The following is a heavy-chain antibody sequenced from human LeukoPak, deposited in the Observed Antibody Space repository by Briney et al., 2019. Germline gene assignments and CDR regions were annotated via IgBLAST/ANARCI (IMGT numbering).Heavy chain of an antibody. Sequence: SETLSLTCTVSGGSISSYYWSWIRQPPGKGLEWIGEINHSGSTNYNPSLKSRVTISVDTSKNQFSLKLSSVTAADTAVYYCARVRYSYASGYYYYMDVWGKGTTVTVSS. V-gene: IGHV4-59*12. CDR3: ARVRYSYASGYYYYMDV. CDR1: GGSISSYY. J-gene: IGHJ6*03. CDR2: INHSGST. D-gene: IGHD5-18*01.